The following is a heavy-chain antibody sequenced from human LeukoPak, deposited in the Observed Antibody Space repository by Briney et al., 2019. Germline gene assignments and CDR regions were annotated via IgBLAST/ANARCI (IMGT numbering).Heavy chain of an antibody. Sequence: GGSLRLSCAASGFTFSSYEMNWVRQAPGKGLEWVSYISSSGSTIYYADSVKGRFTISRDNAKNSLYLQMNSLRAEDTAVYYCAKGPVKYYDILTGNFDYWGQGTLVTVSS. CDR2: ISSSGSTI. V-gene: IGHV3-48*03. CDR3: AKGPVKYYDILTGNFDY. CDR1: GFTFSSYE. D-gene: IGHD3-9*01. J-gene: IGHJ4*02.